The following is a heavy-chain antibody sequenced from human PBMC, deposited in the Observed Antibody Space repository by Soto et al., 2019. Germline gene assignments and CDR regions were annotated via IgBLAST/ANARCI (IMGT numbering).Heavy chain of an antibody. V-gene: IGHV1-69*12. CDR2: IVPMFGTA. J-gene: IGHJ5*02. Sequence: QVQLVQSGAEVKKPGSSVNVSCKTSGGTFGNSAVTWVRQAPGQGLEWLGGIVPMFGTANYAQKFQGRVTITADESTVTAYMELKSLKTDDTSVYYFARDGDPQSAFWSGPLGGGRFDPWGQGTLVTVSS. D-gene: IGHD3-3*01. CDR1: GGTFGNSA. CDR3: ARDGDPQSAFWSGPLGGGRFDP.